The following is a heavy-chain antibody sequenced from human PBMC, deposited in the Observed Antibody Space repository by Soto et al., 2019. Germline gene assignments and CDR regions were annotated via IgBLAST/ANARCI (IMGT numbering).Heavy chain of an antibody. CDR3: ARGTDTWFFAL. D-gene: IGHD3-9*01. J-gene: IGHJ2*01. CDR2: IYCSGST. V-gene: IGHV4-39*07. Sequence: TLSLTCTVSGGSISSSSFHWGWIRQPPGKGLEWIGCIYCSGSTYYSPSLKSRLTISVDTSKNHFSLKLTSVTAADTAVYYCARGTDTWFFALWGRGTLVTVSS. CDR1: GGSISSSSFH.